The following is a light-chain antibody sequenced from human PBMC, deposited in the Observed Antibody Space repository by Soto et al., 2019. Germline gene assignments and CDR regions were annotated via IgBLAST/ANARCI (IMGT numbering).Light chain of an antibody. CDR1: QNININ. V-gene: IGKV3D-15*01. J-gene: IGKJ4*01. Sequence: EIVMTQSPVILAVSPGERATLSCRASQNININLAWYQQRPGQAPRVLIYGASSRASGIPDRFSGSGSGTDFTLTINSLEPDDVAFYYCQQYKGWPPLTFGGGTRVDMK. CDR2: GAS. CDR3: QQYKGWPPLT.